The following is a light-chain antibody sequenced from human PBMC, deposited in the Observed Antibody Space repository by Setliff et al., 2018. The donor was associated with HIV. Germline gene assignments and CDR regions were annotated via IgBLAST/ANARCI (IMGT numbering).Light chain of an antibody. Sequence: QSVLTQPASVSGSPGQSITISCTGTSSDIGAYNYVSWYQQHPGKAPKLMIYDVSSRPSGVSNRFSGSKSGNTASLTISGLQAEDEADYYCSSYTSSGTLVFGTGTKVTVL. CDR2: DVS. J-gene: IGLJ1*01. CDR3: SSYTSSGTLV. V-gene: IGLV2-14*01. CDR1: SSDIGAYNY.